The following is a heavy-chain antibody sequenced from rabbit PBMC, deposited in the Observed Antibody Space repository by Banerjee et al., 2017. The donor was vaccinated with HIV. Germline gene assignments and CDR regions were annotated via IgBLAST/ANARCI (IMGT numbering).Heavy chain of an antibody. D-gene: IGHD2-1*01. CDR1: GFSFSSSYW. CDR3: ARDNADNNGVYWSL. V-gene: IGHV1S45*01. J-gene: IGHJ6*01. CDR2: IYAGSRDYT. Sequence: QDQLEESGGDLVKPEGSLTLTCTASGFSFSSSYWICWVRQAPGKGLEWIACIYAGSRDYTYYASWAKGRFTISKTPSTTVTLQMTSLTAADTATYFCARDNADNNGVYWSLWGPGTLVTVS.